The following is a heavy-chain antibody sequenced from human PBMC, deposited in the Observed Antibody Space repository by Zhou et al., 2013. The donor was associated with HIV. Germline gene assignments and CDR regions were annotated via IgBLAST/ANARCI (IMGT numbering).Heavy chain of an antibody. CDR2: IYTSGST. Sequence: QVQLQESGPGLVKPSETLSLTCTVSGGSISSYYWSWIRQPPGKGLEWIGYIYTSGSTNYNPSLKSRVTISVDTSKNQFSLKLSSVTAADTAVYYCARDLYPASRYGMDVWGQGTTVTVSS. V-gene: IGHV4-59*01. CDR3: ARDLYPASRYGMDV. J-gene: IGHJ6*02. CDR1: GGSISSYY.